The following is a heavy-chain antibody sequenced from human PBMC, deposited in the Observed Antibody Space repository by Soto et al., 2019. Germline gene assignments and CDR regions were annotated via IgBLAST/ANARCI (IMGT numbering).Heavy chain of an antibody. J-gene: IGHJ4*02. D-gene: IGHD6-13*01. CDR2: IYWDDDK. CDR3: GPRLGGGRIWYGGYFDY. CDR1: GFSLSTSGVG. V-gene: IGHV2-5*02. Sequence: QITLKESGPTLVKPGQTLTLTCSFSGFSLSTSGVGVGWIRQPPGKALEWLAVIYWDDDKRYNPSLKSRLTSTKDTSNTRVVLIVTDMDPVETGTYYWGPRLGGGRIWYGGYFDYWGQGALVTVSS.